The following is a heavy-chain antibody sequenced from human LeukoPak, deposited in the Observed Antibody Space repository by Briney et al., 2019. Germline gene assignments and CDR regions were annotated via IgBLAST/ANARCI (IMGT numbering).Heavy chain of an antibody. CDR3: ARDLRTPSDTNIAIDY. Sequence: GGSLRLSCAASGFTFSDYYMSWIRQAPGKGLEWVSYISSSGSTIYYADSVKGRFTISRDNAKNTLYLQMNSLRAEDTAVYYCARDLRTPSDTNIAIDYWGQGTLVTVSS. J-gene: IGHJ4*02. CDR1: GFTFSDYY. V-gene: IGHV3-11*04. CDR2: ISSSGSTI. D-gene: IGHD4-23*01.